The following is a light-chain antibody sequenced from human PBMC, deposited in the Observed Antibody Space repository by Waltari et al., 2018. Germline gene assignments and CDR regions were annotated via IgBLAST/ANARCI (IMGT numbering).Light chain of an antibody. J-gene: IGLJ2*01. CDR1: SNDVGGYNS. CDR2: GLS. V-gene: IGLV2-14*01. Sequence: QSALTQPASVSGSPGRSVTIFCAGTSNDVGGYNSVSWYQEPPGQARRVIIYGLSDRPTGVSDRLSGSRSGNTASLTISGLQAEDEADYYCSSQSSNDVVLFGGGTKLTVL. CDR3: SSQSSNDVVL.